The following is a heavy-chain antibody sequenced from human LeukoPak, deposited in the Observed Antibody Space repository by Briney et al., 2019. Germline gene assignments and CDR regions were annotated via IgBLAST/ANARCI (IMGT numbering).Heavy chain of an antibody. Sequence: SETLSLTCAVYGGSFSGYYWSWIRQPPGKGLEWIGEINHSGSTNYNPSLKSRVTISVDTSKNQFSLKLSSVTAADTAVYYCAREWVAVAAVDYWGQGTLVTVSS. V-gene: IGHV4-34*01. CDR1: GGSFSGYY. CDR2: INHSGST. J-gene: IGHJ4*02. CDR3: AREWVAVAAVDY. D-gene: IGHD6-19*01.